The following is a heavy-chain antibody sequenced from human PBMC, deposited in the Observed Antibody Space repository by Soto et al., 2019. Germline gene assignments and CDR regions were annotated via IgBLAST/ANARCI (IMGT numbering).Heavy chain of an antibody. V-gene: IGHV4-30-4*01. CDR2: IYYSGST. J-gene: IGHJ4*02. CDR3: ARGGKMGASHFDY. D-gene: IGHD1-26*01. Sequence: QVQLQESGPGLVKPSQTLSLTCTVSGGSISSGDYYWSWIRQPPGKGLEWIGYIYYSGSTYYNPSLKSRVTISVDTSKNQFSLKLSSVTAADTDVYYCARGGKMGASHFDYWGQGTLVTVSS. CDR1: GGSISSGDYY.